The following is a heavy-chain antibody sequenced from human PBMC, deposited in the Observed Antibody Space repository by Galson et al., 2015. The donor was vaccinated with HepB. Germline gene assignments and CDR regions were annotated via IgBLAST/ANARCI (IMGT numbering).Heavy chain of an antibody. Sequence: SLRLSCAASGFTFSSYSMNWVRQAPGKGLEWVSSISSSSSYIYYADSVKGRFTISRDNSKNTLSLRMNSLRPDDTAVYYCARDSNWNFDYWGQGTLVTVSS. J-gene: IGHJ4*02. D-gene: IGHD1-1*01. V-gene: IGHV3-21*01. CDR2: ISSSSSYI. CDR1: GFTFSSYS. CDR3: ARDSNWNFDY.